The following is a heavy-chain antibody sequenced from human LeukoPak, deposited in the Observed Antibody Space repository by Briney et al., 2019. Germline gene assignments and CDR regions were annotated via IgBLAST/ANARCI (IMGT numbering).Heavy chain of an antibody. CDR3: ARDRVYGSGSSIDY. Sequence: ASVKVSCKASGYTFTSYYMNWVRQAPGQGLEWMGIINPNSGSTNYAQKFQGRLIMTRDMSTSTVYMELSSLRSEDTAVYYCARDRVYGSGSSIDYWGQGTLVTVSS. V-gene: IGHV1-46*01. J-gene: IGHJ4*02. D-gene: IGHD3-10*01. CDR1: GYTFTSYY. CDR2: INPNSGST.